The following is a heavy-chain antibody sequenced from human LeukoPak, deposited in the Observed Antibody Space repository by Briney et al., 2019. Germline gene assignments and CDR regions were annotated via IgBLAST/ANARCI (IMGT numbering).Heavy chain of an antibody. J-gene: IGHJ6*02. Sequence: SETLSPTCTVSGGSISSYSWNWSRQPPGKGLEWIGYIYYSGSTNYNPSLRGRVTISVDTSKNQFSLKLSSVTAADTAVYYCARHEGWLQSDYYYGMDVWGQGTTVTVSS. D-gene: IGHD5-24*01. CDR2: IYYSGST. CDR1: GGSISSYS. CDR3: ARHEGWLQSDYYYGMDV. V-gene: IGHV4-59*01.